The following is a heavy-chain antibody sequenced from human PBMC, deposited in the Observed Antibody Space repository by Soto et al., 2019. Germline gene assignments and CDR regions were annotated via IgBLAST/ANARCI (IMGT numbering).Heavy chain of an antibody. V-gene: IGHV1-8*01. D-gene: IGHD2-15*01. J-gene: IGHJ4*02. CDR2: MNPNSGNT. Sequence: QVQLVQSGAEVKKPGASVKVSCKASGYTFTSYDINWVRQATGQGLEWMGWMNPNSGNTAYAQKFEXRVTMTRSTSITTAYMELSSLRSEDTAVYYCAREVAGKFDYWGQGTLVTVSS. CDR1: GYTFTSYD. CDR3: AREVAGKFDY.